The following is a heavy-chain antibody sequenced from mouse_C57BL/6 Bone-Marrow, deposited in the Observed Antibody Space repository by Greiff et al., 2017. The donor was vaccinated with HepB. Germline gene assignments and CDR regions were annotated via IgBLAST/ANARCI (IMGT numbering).Heavy chain of an antibody. D-gene: IGHD2-12*01. V-gene: IGHV1-43*01. CDR1: GYSFTGYY. Sequence: VHVKQSGPELVKPGASVKISCKASGYSFTGYYMHWVKQSSEKSLEWIGEINPSTGGTSYNQKFKGKATLTVDKSSSTAYMQLKSLTSEDSAVYYCASYSFYAMDYWGQGTSVTVSS. CDR2: INPSTGGT. CDR3: ASYSFYAMDY. J-gene: IGHJ4*01.